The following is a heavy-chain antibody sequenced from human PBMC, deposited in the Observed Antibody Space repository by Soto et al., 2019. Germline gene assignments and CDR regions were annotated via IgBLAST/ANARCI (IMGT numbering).Heavy chain of an antibody. CDR2: IRSKAYGGTT. J-gene: IGHJ6*02. D-gene: IGHD3-9*01. CDR1: GFTFGDNA. Sequence: GESLRLSCTASGFTFGDNAMSWFRQAPGKGLEWVGFIRSKAYGGTTEYAASVKDRFTISRDDSKSIAYLQMNSLKTEDTAVYYCTRDRGLYYDILTGYYRSHYYYGMDFRGQGT. CDR3: TRDRGLYYDILTGYYRSHYYYGMDF. V-gene: IGHV3-49*03.